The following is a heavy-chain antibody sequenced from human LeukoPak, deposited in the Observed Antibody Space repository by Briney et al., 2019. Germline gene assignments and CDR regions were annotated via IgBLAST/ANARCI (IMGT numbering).Heavy chain of an antibody. D-gene: IGHD2-2*01. V-gene: IGHV3-7*01. CDR2: ITQDGSDN. CDR3: ARERYCTTATCYVGVPFDY. CDR1: GFIISSYY. Sequence: GGSLRLSCAASGFIISSYYMNWVRQAPGKGLEWVAGITQDGSDNYYVDSVKGRFTVSRDNSKNSLYLQMKSLRPEDTAVYFCARERYCTTATCYVGVPFDYWGQGTLVTVSS. J-gene: IGHJ4*02.